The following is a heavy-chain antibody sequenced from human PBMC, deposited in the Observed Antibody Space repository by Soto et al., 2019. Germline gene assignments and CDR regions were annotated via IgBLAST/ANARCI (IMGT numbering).Heavy chain of an antibody. CDR3: ARESEDLTSNFDY. CDR2: ISSTTNYI. J-gene: IGHJ4*02. Sequence: GGSLRLSCAASGVTFSSYAMSWARQAPGKGLEWVSSISSTTNYIYYGDSMKGRFPISRDNAKNSLYLEMNSLRAEDTAVYYCARESEDLTSNFDYWGQGTLVTVSS. V-gene: IGHV3-21*06. CDR1: GVTFSSYA.